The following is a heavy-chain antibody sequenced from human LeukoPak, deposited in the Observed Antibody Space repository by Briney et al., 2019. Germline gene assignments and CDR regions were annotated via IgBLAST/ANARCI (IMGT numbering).Heavy chain of an antibody. CDR2: ISSSGDRT. J-gene: IGHJ4*02. Sequence: GGSLRLSCAASGFTFSDYYISWIRQAPGKGLEWVSDISSSGDRTSYADSVKGRFTISRDNAKNSLDLQMNSLRAEDSAVYYCARESVAGRFDYWGQGTQVSVFS. CDR3: ARESVAGRFDY. D-gene: IGHD6-19*01. V-gene: IGHV3-11*01. CDR1: GFTFSDYY.